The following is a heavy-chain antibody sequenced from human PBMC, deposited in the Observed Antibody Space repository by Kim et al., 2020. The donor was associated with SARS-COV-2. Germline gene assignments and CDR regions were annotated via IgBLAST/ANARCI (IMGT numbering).Heavy chain of an antibody. Sequence: YPGSVKGRFTISRENAKNSFYLQMNSRRAGDTAVYYCARGDSSSWYWAFDIWGQGTMVTVSS. D-gene: IGHD6-13*01. V-gene: IGHV3-13*01. CDR3: ARGDSSSWYWAFDI. J-gene: IGHJ3*02.